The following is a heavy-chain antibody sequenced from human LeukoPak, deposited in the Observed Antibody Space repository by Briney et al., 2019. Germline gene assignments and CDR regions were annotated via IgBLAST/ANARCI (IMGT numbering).Heavy chain of an antibody. D-gene: IGHD2-2*01. CDR2: INPNSGGT. J-gene: IGHJ4*02. Sequence: ASVKVSCKASGYTFTSYGISWVRQAPGQGLEWMGWINPNSGGTNYAQKFQGRVTMTRDTSISTAYMELSRLRSDDTAVYYCAGGYCSSTSCPFDYWGQGTLVTVSS. V-gene: IGHV1-2*02. CDR1: GYTFTSYG. CDR3: AGGYCSSTSCPFDY.